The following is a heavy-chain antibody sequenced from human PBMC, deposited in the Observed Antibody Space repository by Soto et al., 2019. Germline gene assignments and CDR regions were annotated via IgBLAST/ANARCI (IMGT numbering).Heavy chain of an antibody. V-gene: IGHV4-59*02. D-gene: IGHD5-12*01. J-gene: IGHJ4*02. CDR3: AGDNGGFDQFDY. Sequence: SETLSLTCTVSGGSVVSSSYWSWIRQPPGKGLEWIGYIYHSGSTTYNPSLKSRVTVSVDTSKNQFSLKLTSVTAADTAVYFCAGDNGGFDQFDYWGQGTLVTVSS. CDR2: IYHSGST. CDR1: GGSVVSSSY.